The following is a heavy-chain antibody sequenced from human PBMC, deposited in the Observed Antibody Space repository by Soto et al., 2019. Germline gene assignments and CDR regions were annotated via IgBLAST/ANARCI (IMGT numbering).Heavy chain of an antibody. CDR3: AGGPIKYSSSWYEIDAFDI. D-gene: IGHD6-13*01. V-gene: IGHV5-51*01. J-gene: IGHJ3*02. CDR2: IYPGDSDT. Sequence: GESLKISCKGSGYSFTSYWIGWVRQMPGKGLEWMGIIYPGDSDTRYSPSFQGQVTISADKSISTAYLQWSSLKASDTAMYYCAGGPIKYSSSWYEIDAFDIWGQGTMVTVSS. CDR1: GYSFTSYW.